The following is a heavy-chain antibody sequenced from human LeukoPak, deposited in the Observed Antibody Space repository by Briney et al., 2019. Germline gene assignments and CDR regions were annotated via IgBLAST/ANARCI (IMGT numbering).Heavy chain of an antibody. J-gene: IGHJ4*02. D-gene: IGHD3-3*02. CDR1: GDSIRSHY. CDR2: VYYTGGT. V-gene: IGHV4-59*11. Sequence: PSETLSLTCTVSGDSIRSHYWSWVRQPPGKGLEWVGYVYYTGGTNYNPSLESRVTISVDRAMDQFSLRLSSVTAAGTAVYFCTRGSIYEFDYWGRGALVTVSS. CDR3: TRGSIYEFDY.